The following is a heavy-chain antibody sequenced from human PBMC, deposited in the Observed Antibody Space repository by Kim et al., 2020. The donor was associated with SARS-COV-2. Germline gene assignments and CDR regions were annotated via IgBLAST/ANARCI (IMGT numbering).Heavy chain of an antibody. J-gene: IGHJ3*02. V-gene: IGHV4-30-4*01. Sequence: SETLSLTCTVSGGSISSGDYYWSWIRQPPGKGLEWIGYIYYSGSTYYNPSPKSRVTISVDTSKNQFSLKLSSVTAADTAVYYCARDPISITIFGVVITDAFDIWGQGTMVTVSS. CDR3: ARDPISITIFGVVITDAFDI. CDR1: GGSISSGDYY. D-gene: IGHD3-3*01. CDR2: IYYSGST.